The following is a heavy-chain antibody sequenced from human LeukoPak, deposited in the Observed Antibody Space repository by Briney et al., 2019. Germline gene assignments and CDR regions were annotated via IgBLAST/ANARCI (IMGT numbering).Heavy chain of an antibody. CDR1: GYTFTGYF. CDR2: INPNTGGT. V-gene: IGHV1-2*06. CDR3: ARVGDGLNDAFDI. D-gene: IGHD5-24*01. Sequence: ASVRVSCKASGYTFTGYFMNWVRQAPGQGLEWLGRINPNTGGTNYAQNFQGRVTVTRDTSISTAYMELSRLRSDDTAVYYCARVGDGLNDAFDIWGQGTMVTVSP. J-gene: IGHJ3*02.